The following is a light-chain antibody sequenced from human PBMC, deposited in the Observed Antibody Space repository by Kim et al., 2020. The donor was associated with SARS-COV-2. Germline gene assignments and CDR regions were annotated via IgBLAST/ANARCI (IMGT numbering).Light chain of an antibody. CDR1: ESISTY. J-gene: IGKJ4*01. V-gene: IGKV3-11*01. Sequence: ATLSLSPGERATLSCCASESISTYLAWYQQKPGQAPRLLIYDASTRATDIPARFTGSGSGTEFTLTISSLEPDDFAVYYCQQRFAFGGGTKVDIK. CDR2: DAS. CDR3: QQRFA.